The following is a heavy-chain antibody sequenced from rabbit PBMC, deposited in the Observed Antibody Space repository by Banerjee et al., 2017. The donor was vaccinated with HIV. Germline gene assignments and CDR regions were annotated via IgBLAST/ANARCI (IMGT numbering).Heavy chain of an antibody. CDR1: GFDFSSYG. Sequence: QEQLVESGGGLVQPGGSLKLSCKASGFDFSSYGVSWVRQAPGKGLEWIGCIDSGTSGSAWYASWVNGRFTISRSISLNTVDLKMTSLTAADAATYFCARYFHVDYVMGLWGQGTLVTVS. CDR3: ARYFHVDYVMGL. CDR2: IDSGTSGSA. V-gene: IGHV1S47*01. D-gene: IGHD2-1*01. J-gene: IGHJ4*01.